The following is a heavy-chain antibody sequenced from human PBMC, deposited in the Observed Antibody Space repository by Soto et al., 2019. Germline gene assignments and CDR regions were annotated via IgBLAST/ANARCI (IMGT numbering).Heavy chain of an antibody. CDR1: GGTFSSYA. J-gene: IGHJ6*02. CDR2: IIPILGTA. V-gene: IGHV1-69*13. D-gene: IGHD5-12*01. CDR3: AGYSGYDGYYYYGMDV. Sequence: SVKVSCKASGGTFSSYAISWVRQAPGQGLEWMGGIIPILGTANYAQKFQGRVTITADESTSTAYMELSSLRSEDTAVYYCAGYSGYDGYYYYGMDVWGQGTTVTVSS.